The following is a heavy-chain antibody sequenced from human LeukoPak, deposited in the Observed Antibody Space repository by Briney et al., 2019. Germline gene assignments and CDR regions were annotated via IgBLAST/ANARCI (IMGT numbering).Heavy chain of an antibody. CDR1: GFTFDDYG. CDR2: INWNGGST. J-gene: IGHJ4*02. CDR3: ARRRVYYDSSGLDY. Sequence: GGSLRLSCAASGFTFDDYGMSWVRQAPGKGLEWVSDINWNGGSTGYADSVKGRFTISRDNAKNSLYLQMNSLRAEDTALYYCARRRVYYDSSGLDYWGQGTLVTVSS. D-gene: IGHD3-22*01. V-gene: IGHV3-20*04.